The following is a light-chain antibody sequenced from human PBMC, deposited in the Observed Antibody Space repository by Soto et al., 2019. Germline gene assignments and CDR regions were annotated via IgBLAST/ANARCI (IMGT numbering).Light chain of an antibody. J-gene: IGKJ1*01. V-gene: IGKV3-15*01. CDR1: QSVSSN. Sequence: EIVMTHSQATLSVSPCERATLSFSASQSVSSNLAWYQQKPGQAPRLLIYGASTRATGIPARFSGSGSGTEFTLTISSLQSEDFAVYYCQQYINLWTFGQGTKVDNK. CDR3: QQYINLWT. CDR2: GAS.